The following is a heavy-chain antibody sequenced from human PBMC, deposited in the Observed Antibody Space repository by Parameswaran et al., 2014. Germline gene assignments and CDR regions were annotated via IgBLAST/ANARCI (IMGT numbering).Heavy chain of an antibody. Sequence: GSLRLSCAASGFTFSDYNMNWVRQAPGKGLEWISYSSSSSSPIYSADSVKGRFTISRDNAKNSLYLQMNSLRAEDTAVYYCARRTLGMTTVTTRYFDLWGRGTLVTVSS. V-gene: IGHV3-48*04. CDR2: SSSSSSPI. CDR1: GFTFSDYN. D-gene: IGHD4-17*01. CDR3: ARRTLGMTTVTTRYFDL. J-gene: IGHJ2*01.